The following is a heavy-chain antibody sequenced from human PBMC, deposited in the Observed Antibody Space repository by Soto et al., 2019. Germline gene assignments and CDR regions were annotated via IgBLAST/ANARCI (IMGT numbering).Heavy chain of an antibody. CDR3: AREQNYYLDSSGCYMGLFDH. V-gene: IGHV3-53*01. J-gene: IGHJ4*02. Sequence: GGSLRLSCAASGFTVSSNYMSWVRQAPGKGLEWVSLIYTGGGTYFADSVKGRFTISRDNSKNTLYLQMNSLRAEDTAVYYCAREQNYYLDSSGCYMGLFDHWGQGALVTVSS. CDR2: IYTGGGT. D-gene: IGHD3-22*01. CDR1: GFTVSSNY.